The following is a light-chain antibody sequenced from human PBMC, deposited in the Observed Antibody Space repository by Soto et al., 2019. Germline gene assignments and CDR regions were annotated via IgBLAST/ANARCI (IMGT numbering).Light chain of an antibody. CDR1: QGLNNY. V-gene: IGKV1-5*03. J-gene: IGKJ1*01. CDR3: QHYNSYSEA. CDR2: KAS. Sequence: DIQLAHSPSTLPASVGNRVTITCRASQGLNNYVAWYQQKPGKAPNLLIYKASTLKSGVPSRFSGSGSGTEFTLTISSLQPDDFATYYCQHYNSYSEAFGQGTKVDIK.